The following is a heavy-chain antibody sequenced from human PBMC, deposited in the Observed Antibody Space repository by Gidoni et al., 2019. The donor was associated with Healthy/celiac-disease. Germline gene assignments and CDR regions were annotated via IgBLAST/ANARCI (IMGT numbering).Heavy chain of an antibody. J-gene: IGHJ4*02. CDR2: ISAYNGNT. Sequence: QVHLVQSGAEVQNPGASVTVSYKASGYTFTSYCISWVRQAPGQGLEWMGWISAYNGNTNYAQKLQVRVTMTTDISTRTAYMEMRSLRSDDTAVYDCARGGGSSSRFDYWGQGTLVTVSS. CDR3: ARGGGSSSRFDY. V-gene: IGHV1-18*04. CDR1: GYTFTSYC. D-gene: IGHD6-6*01.